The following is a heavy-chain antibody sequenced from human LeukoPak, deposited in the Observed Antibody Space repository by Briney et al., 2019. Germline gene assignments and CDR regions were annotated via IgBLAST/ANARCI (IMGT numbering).Heavy chain of an antibody. CDR2: INHSGST. Sequence: SETLSLTCAVYGGSFSGYYWSWIRQPPGKGLEWIGEINHSGSTNYNPSLKSRVTISVDTSKNQFSLKLSSVTAADTAVYYCARGGPSYYGSGSPFDYWGQGTLVTISS. CDR3: ARGGPSYYGSGSPFDY. V-gene: IGHV4-34*01. CDR1: GGSFSGYY. D-gene: IGHD3-10*01. J-gene: IGHJ4*02.